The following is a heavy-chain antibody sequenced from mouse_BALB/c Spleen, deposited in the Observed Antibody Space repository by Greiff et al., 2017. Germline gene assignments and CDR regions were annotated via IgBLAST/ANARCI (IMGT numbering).Heavy chain of an antibody. CDR3: ARRRYYSAY. J-gene: IGHJ2*01. CDR1: GYSFTDYN. D-gene: IGHD1-1*01. V-gene: IGHV1S135*01. Sequence: EVQLQQSGPELVKPSDSLSVSCTASGYSFTDYNMYWVNQSHGKSLEWIGYIDPYNGGTSYNQKFKGKATLTVDKSSSTAFMHLNSLTSEDSAVYYCARRRYYSAYWGQGTTLTVSA. CDR2: IDPYNGGT.